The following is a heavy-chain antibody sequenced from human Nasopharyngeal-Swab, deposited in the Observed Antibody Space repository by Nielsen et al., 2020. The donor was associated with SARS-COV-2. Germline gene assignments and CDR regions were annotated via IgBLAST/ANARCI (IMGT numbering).Heavy chain of an antibody. V-gene: IGHV1-2*06. CDR3: ARDRSATFNYYNFWTGPDY. CDR2: INPNGGFT. CDR1: GYTFSGYF. J-gene: IGHJ4*02. D-gene: IGHD3/OR15-3a*01. Sequence: ASVKVSCKASGYTFSGYFIHWFRQAPGQGLEWMGRINPNGGFTNYAQKFQVRVTMTRDTSISTVNMQLNRLSSDDTAVYYCARDRSATFNYYNFWTGPDYWGQGTLVTVSS.